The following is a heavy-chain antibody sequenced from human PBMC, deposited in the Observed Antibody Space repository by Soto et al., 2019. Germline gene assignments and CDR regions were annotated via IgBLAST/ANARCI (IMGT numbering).Heavy chain of an antibody. CDR3: ARVQSQLHQGYYYGMDV. D-gene: IGHD2-2*01. V-gene: IGHV1-18*04. Sequence: QVQLVQSGAEVKKPGASVKVSCKASGYTFTSYGISWVRQAPGQGLEWMVWISAYNGNTNYAQKLQGRVTMTTDTSTSTAYMELSSLRSDDTAVYYCARVQSQLHQGYYYGMDVWGQGTTVTVSS. J-gene: IGHJ6*02. CDR1: GYTFTSYG. CDR2: ISAYNGNT.